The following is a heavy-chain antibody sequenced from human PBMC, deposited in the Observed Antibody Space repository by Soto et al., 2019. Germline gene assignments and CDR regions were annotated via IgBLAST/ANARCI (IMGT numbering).Heavy chain of an antibody. CDR3: ARAIGSGSYYNVVRYYYYYGMDV. J-gene: IGHJ6*02. D-gene: IGHD3-10*01. CDR1: GGSISSGDYY. CDR2: IYYSGST. V-gene: IGHV4-30-4*01. Sequence: PSETLSLTCTVSGGSISSGDYYWSWIRQPPGKGLEWIGYIYYSGSTYYNPSLKSRVTISVDTSKNQFSLKLSSVTAADTAVYYCARAIGSGSYYNVVRYYYYYGMDVWGQGTTVTVPS.